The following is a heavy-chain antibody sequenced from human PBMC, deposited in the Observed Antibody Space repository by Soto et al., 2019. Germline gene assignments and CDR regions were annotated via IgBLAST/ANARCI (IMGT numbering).Heavy chain of an antibody. Sequence: QVQLVQSGAEVKKPGASVKVSCKASGYTFTSYYMHWVRQAPGQGLEWMGIINPSGGSTSYAQKFQGRVTMTRDTSTSTVYMELSSLRSEDTAVYYCARGGYYDSSGYPGRMDVWGQGTTVTVSS. D-gene: IGHD3-22*01. CDR1: GYTFTSYY. CDR2: INPSGGST. CDR3: ARGGYYDSSGYPGRMDV. V-gene: IGHV1-46*01. J-gene: IGHJ6*02.